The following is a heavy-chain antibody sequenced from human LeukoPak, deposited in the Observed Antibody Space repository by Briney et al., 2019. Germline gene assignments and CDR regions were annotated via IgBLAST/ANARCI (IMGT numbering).Heavy chain of an antibody. CDR2: ISSDTGTI. V-gene: IGHV3-48*03. CDR3: ARGRSGAYVDY. J-gene: IGHJ4*02. CDR1: GFTFSTYE. Sequence: GRSLRLSCAASGFTFSTYEMNWVRQAPGKGLEWLSYISSDTGTIYYAGSVEGRFTISRDNAKNSLHLQMNSLRAEDTAVYYCARGRSGAYVDYWGQGTLVTVSS. D-gene: IGHD4-17*01.